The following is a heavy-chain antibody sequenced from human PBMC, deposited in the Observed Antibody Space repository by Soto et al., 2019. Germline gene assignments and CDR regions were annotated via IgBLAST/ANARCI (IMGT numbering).Heavy chain of an antibody. D-gene: IGHD2-2*02. CDR2: ISNSGST. Sequence: SETLSLTCIVSGASVTTPTYYWTWIRQPPGQGLEWIGYISNSGSTNYNPSLKSRITISADTSKNQFSLKSNFVSAADTAVYYCAREGRGKKAGYNGLVSLGYWGQGTLVTVSS. V-gene: IGHV4-61*01. CDR3: AREGRGKKAGYNGLVSLGY. J-gene: IGHJ4*02. CDR1: GASVTTPTYY.